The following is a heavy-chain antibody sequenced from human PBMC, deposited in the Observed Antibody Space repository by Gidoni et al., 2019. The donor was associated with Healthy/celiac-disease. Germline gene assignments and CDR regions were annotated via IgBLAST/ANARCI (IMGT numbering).Heavy chain of an antibody. CDR2: IYPGDSDT. V-gene: IGHV5-51*01. Sequence: EVQLVQSGAEVKKPGESLKISCKGSGYSFTSYWIGWVRQMPGKGLEWMGIIYPGDSDTRYSPSFQGQVTIAADKSISTAYLQWSSLKASDTAMYYCARHGSPDKTTGSERPTRVNDYGDWWGDAFDIWGQGTMVTVSS. D-gene: IGHD4-17*01. CDR3: ARHGSPDKTTGSERPTRVNDYGDWWGDAFDI. CDR1: GYSFTSYW. J-gene: IGHJ3*02.